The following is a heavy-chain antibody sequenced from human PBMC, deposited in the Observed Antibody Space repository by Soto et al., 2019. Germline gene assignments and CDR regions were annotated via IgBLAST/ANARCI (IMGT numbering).Heavy chain of an antibody. V-gene: IGHV4-31*03. CDR2: IYYSGST. CDR1: GGSISSGDYY. CDR3: AIYNYYDSSGYKYYFDY. J-gene: IGHJ4*02. D-gene: IGHD3-22*01. Sequence: PSETLSLTCTVSGGSISSGDYYWTWIRQHAGKGPEWIGYIYYSGSTYYNPSLKSRVTISVDTSKNQFSLKLSSVTAADTAVYYCAIYNYYDSSGYKYYFDYWGQGTLVTVSS.